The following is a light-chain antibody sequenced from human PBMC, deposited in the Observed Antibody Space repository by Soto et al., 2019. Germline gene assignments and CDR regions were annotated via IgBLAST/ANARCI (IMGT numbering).Light chain of an antibody. CDR1: RSVSRY. CDR3: QQYNNWPPIT. V-gene: IGKV3-11*01. J-gene: IGKJ5*01. Sequence: EIVLTQWPATLSLAPVERGTLSCSASRSVSRYLVWYQQKPGQAPRLLIYDASNRATGIPARFSGSGSGTDFSLTISSLEPEDFAVYYCQQYNNWPPITFGQGTRLEIK. CDR2: DAS.